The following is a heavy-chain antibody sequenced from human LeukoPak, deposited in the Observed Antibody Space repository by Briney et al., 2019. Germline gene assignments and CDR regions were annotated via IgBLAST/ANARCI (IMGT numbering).Heavy chain of an antibody. J-gene: IGHJ5*02. D-gene: IGHD3-10*01. CDR2: IIPIFGTA. CDR1: GYTFTAYF. CDR3: ALMVRGVITNWFDP. Sequence: SVKVSCKASGYTFTAYFMHWVRQAPGQGLEWMGRIIPIFGTANYAQKFQGRVTITTDESTSTAYMELSSLRSEDTAVYYCALMVRGVITNWFDPWGQGTLVTVSS. V-gene: IGHV1-69*05.